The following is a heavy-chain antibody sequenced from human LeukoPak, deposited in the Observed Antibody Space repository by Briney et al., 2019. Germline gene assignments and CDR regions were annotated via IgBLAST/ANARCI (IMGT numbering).Heavy chain of an antibody. Sequence: MPSETLSLTCTVSGGSISSGSYYWSWIRQPAGKGLEWIGRIYTSGSTNYNPSLKSRVTISVDTSKNQFSLKLSSVTAADTAVYYCARDGGQYDSSGYLNWFDPWGQGTLVTVSS. D-gene: IGHD3-22*01. CDR1: GGSISSGSYY. J-gene: IGHJ5*02. CDR3: ARDGGQYDSSGYLNWFDP. V-gene: IGHV4-61*02. CDR2: IYTSGST.